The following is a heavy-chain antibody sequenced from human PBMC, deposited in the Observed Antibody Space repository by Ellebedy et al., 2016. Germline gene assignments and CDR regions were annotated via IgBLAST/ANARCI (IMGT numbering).Heavy chain of an antibody. Sequence: SETLSLTXAVYGGSFSGYYWSWIRQPPGKGLEWIGEINHSGSTNYNPSLKSRVTISVDTSKNQFSLKLSSVTAADTAVYYCARAVGSINPNYDYWGQGTLVTVSS. V-gene: IGHV4-34*01. CDR3: ARAVGSINPNYDY. J-gene: IGHJ4*02. CDR1: GGSFSGYY. D-gene: IGHD4-23*01. CDR2: INHSGST.